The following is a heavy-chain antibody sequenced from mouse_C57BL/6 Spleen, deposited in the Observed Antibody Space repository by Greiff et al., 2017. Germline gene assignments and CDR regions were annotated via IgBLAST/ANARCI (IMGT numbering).Heavy chain of an antibody. CDR1: GYSFTGYF. CDR2: INPYNGDT. V-gene: IGHV1-20*01. Sequence: VQLQQSGPELVKPGDSVKISCKASGYSFTGYFMNWVMPSHGTSLEWIGRINPYNGDTFYNQKFKGKATLTVDKSSSTAHMELRSLTSEDSAVYYCARFGSNYVAWFAYWGQGTLVTVSA. J-gene: IGHJ3*01. CDR3: ARFGSNYVAWFAY. D-gene: IGHD2-5*01.